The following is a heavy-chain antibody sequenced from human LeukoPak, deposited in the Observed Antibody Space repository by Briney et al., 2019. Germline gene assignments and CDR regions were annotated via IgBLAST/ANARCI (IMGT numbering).Heavy chain of an antibody. Sequence: GGSLRLSCAASGFTFDDYGMSWVRQAPGQGLEWLSYISYSGSDTTYADSVKGRFTTSRDNAKNSLYLQMNSLRAEDTAVYYCARVGLIAAAGTPDYWGQGTLVTVSS. D-gene: IGHD6-13*01. CDR2: ISYSGSDT. V-gene: IGHV3-11*06. CDR1: GFTFDDYG. J-gene: IGHJ4*02. CDR3: ARVGLIAAAGTPDY.